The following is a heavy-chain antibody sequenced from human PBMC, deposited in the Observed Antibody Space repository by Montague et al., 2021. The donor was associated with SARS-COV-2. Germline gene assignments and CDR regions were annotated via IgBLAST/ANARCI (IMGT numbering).Heavy chain of an antibody. V-gene: IGHV4-34*01. CDR2: INHSGST. D-gene: IGHD3-3*01. J-gene: IGHJ5*02. CDR3: ARGADYDFWSGFLRYKWFDP. CDR1: GGSLSGYY. Sequence: SETLSLTCAVYGGSLSGYYWAWIRQTPAKGLEWIGEINHSGSTNYNPSLKSRLTISVDTSKKQISLKLNSMTAADTAVYYCARGADYDFWSGFLRYKWFDPWGLGTPVTVSS.